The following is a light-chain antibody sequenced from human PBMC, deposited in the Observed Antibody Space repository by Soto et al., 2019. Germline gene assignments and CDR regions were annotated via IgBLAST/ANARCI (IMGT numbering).Light chain of an antibody. J-gene: IGKJ5*01. Sequence: EIVMTPSPATLSLSPGERATLSCRASQSVRSNLAWYQQKPGQAPRLLIYGASTRATGIPARFSVGGSGTEFTLTITRLQSEDFAVYDCQQYNDWLITFCQGTRLEIK. CDR1: QSVRSN. CDR3: QQYNDWLIT. CDR2: GAS. V-gene: IGKV3-15*01.